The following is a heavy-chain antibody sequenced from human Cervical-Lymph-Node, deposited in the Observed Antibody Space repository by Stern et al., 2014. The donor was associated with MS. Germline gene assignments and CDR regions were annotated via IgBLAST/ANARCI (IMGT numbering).Heavy chain of an antibody. Sequence: EVQLVESGAEVKKPGESLKISCKGSGYTFSSSWIVWVRQMPGKGLESIGIIHVAASDARYNPSFQGQFTFSVDKSINTAYLQWNSLKASDTAIYYCARGIRAFDSWGQGTLVTVSS. V-gene: IGHV5-51*01. CDR2: IHVAASDA. CDR1: GYTFSSSW. J-gene: IGHJ5*01. CDR3: ARGIRAFDS.